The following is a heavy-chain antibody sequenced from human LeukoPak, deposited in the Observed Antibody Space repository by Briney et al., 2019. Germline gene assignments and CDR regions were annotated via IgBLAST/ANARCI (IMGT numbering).Heavy chain of an antibody. CDR3: ARDRYYYDTSGPFRSGMDV. CDR1: GYTLTTYY. CDR2: INPSADTT. D-gene: IGHD3-22*01. V-gene: IGHV1-46*01. J-gene: IGHJ6*02. Sequence: AASVKVSCKASGYTLTTYYMHWVRQAPGQGLEWMGIINPSADTTNYAQKFQGRVTMTRDTSTSTVYMELSSLRSEDTAVYHCARDRYYYDTSGPFRSGMDVWGQGTTVTVSS.